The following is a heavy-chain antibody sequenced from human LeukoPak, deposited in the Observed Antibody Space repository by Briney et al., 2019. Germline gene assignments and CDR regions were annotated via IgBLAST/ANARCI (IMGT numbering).Heavy chain of an antibody. CDR1: GFTFSRYA. CDR2: IYGGGST. V-gene: IGHV3-53*01. Sequence: PGRSLRVSCAASGFTFSRYAMHWVRQAPGKGLEWGSVIYGGGSTYYADSVKGRFAISRDNSKNMLYLQMNSLRAEDTAVYYCARASGYYYYGMDVWGQGTTVTVSS. D-gene: IGHD3-10*01. CDR3: ARASGYYYYGMDV. J-gene: IGHJ6*02.